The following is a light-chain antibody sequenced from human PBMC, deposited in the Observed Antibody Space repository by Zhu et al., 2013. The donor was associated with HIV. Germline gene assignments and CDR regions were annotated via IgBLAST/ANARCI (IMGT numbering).Light chain of an antibody. Sequence: EIVLTQSPGTLSLSPGERATLSCRASQSVSSNLAWYQQKPGQAPRLLIYGASTRATGIPDRFSGSGSGTDFTLTISRLEPEDFAVYYCQEYGTSPQFTFGPGTKVDIK. CDR3: QEYGTSPQFT. J-gene: IGKJ3*01. V-gene: IGKV3-20*01. CDR1: QSVSSN. CDR2: GAS.